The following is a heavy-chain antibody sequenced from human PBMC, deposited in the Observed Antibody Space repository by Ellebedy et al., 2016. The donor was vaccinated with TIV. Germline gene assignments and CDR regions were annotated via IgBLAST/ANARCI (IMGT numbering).Heavy chain of an antibody. Sequence: SETLSLXXTVSGGSISSYYWRWIRQPPGKGLEWIGYIYYSGSTNYNPSLKSRVTISVDTSKNQFSLKLSSVTAADTAVYYCAKGYNGRRYYYYGMDVWGQGTTVTVSS. V-gene: IGHV4-59*01. CDR3: AKGYNGRRYYYYGMDV. D-gene: IGHD1-14*01. CDR2: IYYSGST. J-gene: IGHJ6*02. CDR1: GGSISSYY.